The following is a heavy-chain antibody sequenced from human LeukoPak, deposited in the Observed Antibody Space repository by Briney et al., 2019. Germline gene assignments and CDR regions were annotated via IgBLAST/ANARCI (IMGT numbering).Heavy chain of an antibody. Sequence: ASETLSLTCAVSGGSISSSNWWSWVRQPPGKGLEWLGEIYHSGSTNYNPSLKSRVTMSVDKSKNQFSLKPSSVTAADTAVYYCARVTLIVVVAWFDPWGQGTLVTVSS. J-gene: IGHJ5*02. D-gene: IGHD2-2*01. CDR1: GGSISSSNW. V-gene: IGHV4-4*02. CDR3: ARVTLIVVVAWFDP. CDR2: IYHSGST.